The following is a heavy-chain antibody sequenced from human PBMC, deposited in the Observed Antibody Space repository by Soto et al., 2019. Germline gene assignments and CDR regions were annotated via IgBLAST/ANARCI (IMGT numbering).Heavy chain of an antibody. CDR1: GGSISSGGYY. CDR2: IYYSGST. Sequence: PSETLSLTCTVSGGSISSGGYYWSWIRQHPGKGLEWIGYIYYSGSTYYNPSLKSRVTISVDTSKNQFSLTLSSVTAADTAVYYCARDSRRNVLRFLEWSKEVDYYSGMDVWGQGTTVTVSS. V-gene: IGHV4-31*03. CDR3: ARDSRRNVLRFLEWSKEVDYYSGMDV. D-gene: IGHD3-3*01. J-gene: IGHJ6*02.